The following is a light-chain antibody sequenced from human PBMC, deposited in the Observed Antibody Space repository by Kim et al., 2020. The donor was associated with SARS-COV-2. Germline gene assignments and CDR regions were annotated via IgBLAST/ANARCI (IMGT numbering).Light chain of an antibody. Sequence: SSELTQDPAVYVAMGQTVSITCQGDSLRSYYATWYQQKPGQAPILVIYGKNNRTSGIPDRFSGSSSRNTTSLTITGTQAGEEADYYCNSRDTNDNVVFGGGTQLTVL. CDR2: GKN. CDR1: SLRSYY. CDR3: NSRDTNDNVV. J-gene: IGLJ2*01. V-gene: IGLV3-19*01.